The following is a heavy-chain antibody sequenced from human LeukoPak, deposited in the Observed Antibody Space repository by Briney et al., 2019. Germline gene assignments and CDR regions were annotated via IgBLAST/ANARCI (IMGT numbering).Heavy chain of an antibody. CDR3: AKGFSSGWPPLLDY. CDR1: GFTFSSYA. V-gene: IGHV3-30*04. CDR2: ISYDGSNK. D-gene: IGHD6-19*01. Sequence: QSGGSLRLSCAASGFTFSSYAMHWVRQAPGKGLEWVAMISYDGSNKYYADSVKGRFPISRDNSKNTVYLQMNGLRAEDTAVYYCAKGFSSGWPPLLDYWGQGTLVTVSS. J-gene: IGHJ4*02.